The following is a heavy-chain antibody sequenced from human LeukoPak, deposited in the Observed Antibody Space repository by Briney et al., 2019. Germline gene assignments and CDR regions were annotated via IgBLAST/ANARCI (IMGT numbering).Heavy chain of an antibody. CDR2: ISWDGGST. J-gene: IGHJ6*03. Sequence: HSGGSLRLSCAASGFTFGDYTMHWVRQAPGEGLEWVSLISWDGGSTYYADSVKGRFTISRDNSKNSLYLQMNSLRTEDTALYYCAKAGYCSGGSCYDYMDVWGKGTTVTVSS. CDR1: GFTFGDYT. D-gene: IGHD2-15*01. CDR3: AKAGYCSGGSCYDYMDV. V-gene: IGHV3-43*01.